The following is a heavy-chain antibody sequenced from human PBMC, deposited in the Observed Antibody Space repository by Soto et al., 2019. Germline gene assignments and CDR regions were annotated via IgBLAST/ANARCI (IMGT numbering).Heavy chain of an antibody. D-gene: IGHD5-12*01. CDR3: ARVRRFRYSGYAVNDY. CDR1: GASISSYY. J-gene: IGHJ4*02. CDR2: IYYSGST. Sequence: PSETLSLTCTVSGASISSYYWTWIRQPPGKGLERIGSIYYSGSTDYNPSLKSRVTISIDTSKSQFSLKLSSVTAADTAVYYCARVRRFRYSGYAVNDYWGQGTLVTVSS. V-gene: IGHV4-59*12.